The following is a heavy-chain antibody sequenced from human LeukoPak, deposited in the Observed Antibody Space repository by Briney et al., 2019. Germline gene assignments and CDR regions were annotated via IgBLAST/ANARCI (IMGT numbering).Heavy chain of an antibody. CDR2: IKQDGSEK. V-gene: IGHV3-7*01. J-gene: IGHJ6*02. Sequence: GGSLRLSCAASGFTVSSNYMSWVRQAPGKGLEWVANIKQDGSEKYYVDSVKGRFTISRDNAKNSLYLQMNSLRAEDTAVYYCARPGSPAAGPYYYYYYGMDVWGQGTTVTVSS. CDR1: GFTVSSNY. D-gene: IGHD6-13*01. CDR3: ARPGSPAAGPYYYYYYGMDV.